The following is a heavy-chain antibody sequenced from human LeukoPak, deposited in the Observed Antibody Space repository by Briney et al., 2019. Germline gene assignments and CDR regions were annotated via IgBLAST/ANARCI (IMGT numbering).Heavy chain of an antibody. CDR3: ARSSTKNQWLVRVFDY. CDR1: GFTFSSYS. CDR2: ISSSSSYI. D-gene: IGHD6-19*01. V-gene: IGHV3-21*01. Sequence: GGSLRLSCAASGFTFSSYSMNWVRQAPGKGLEWLSSISSSSSYIYYADSVKGRFTISRDNAKNSLYLQMNSLRAEDTAVYYCARSSTKNQWLVRVFDYWGQGTLVTVSS. J-gene: IGHJ4*02.